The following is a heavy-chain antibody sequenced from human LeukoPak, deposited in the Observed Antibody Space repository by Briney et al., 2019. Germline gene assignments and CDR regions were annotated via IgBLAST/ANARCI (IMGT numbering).Heavy chain of an antibody. D-gene: IGHD6-13*01. CDR1: GYSFTNYA. J-gene: IGHJ4*02. CDR3: AKDKSYTSSWSFDY. CDR2: LNADNGDT. V-gene: IGHV1-3*01. Sequence: ASVKVSCKASGYSFTNYAMHWVRQAPGERPEWMGWLNADNGDTKYAQKFQGRVTFTRDTSASTGYMELSSLTSEDTAVYYCAKDKSYTSSWSFDYWGQGTLVTVSS.